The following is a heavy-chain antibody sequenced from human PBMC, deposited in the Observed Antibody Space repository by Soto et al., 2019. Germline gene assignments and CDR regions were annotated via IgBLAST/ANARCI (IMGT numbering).Heavy chain of an antibody. D-gene: IGHD2-8*02. CDR1: GGSFSGYY. CDR2: INHSGIT. Sequence: QVQLQQWGAGLLKPSETLSLTCAVYGGSFSGYYWTWIRQPPGTGLEWIGEINHSGITNYNPSLKRRVTISVDTSKNQFSLKLTSGTAAVTAVYYCARDKITGLFDYWGQGTLVTVSS. J-gene: IGHJ4*02. CDR3: ARDKITGLFDY. V-gene: IGHV4-34*01.